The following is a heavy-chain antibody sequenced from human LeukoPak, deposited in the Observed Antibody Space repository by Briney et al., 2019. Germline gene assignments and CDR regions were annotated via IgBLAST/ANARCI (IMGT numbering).Heavy chain of an antibody. CDR3: ARARGYSYLYFDL. CDR2: IYHSGST. J-gene: IGHJ2*01. V-gene: IGHV4-30-2*01. Sequence: SETLSLTCAVSGGSISSTTSYWGWIRQPPGKGLEWIGYIYHSGSTYYNPSLKSRVTISVDRSKNQFSLNLSSVTAADTAVYYCARARGYSYLYFDLWGRGTLVTVSS. D-gene: IGHD5-18*01. CDR1: GGSISSTTSY.